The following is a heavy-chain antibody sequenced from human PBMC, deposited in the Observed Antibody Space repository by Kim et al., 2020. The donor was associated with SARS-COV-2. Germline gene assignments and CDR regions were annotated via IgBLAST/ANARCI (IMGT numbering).Heavy chain of an antibody. D-gene: IGHD3-10*01. V-gene: IGHV3-30*18. Sequence: GGSLRLSCAASGFTFSSYGMHWVRQAPGKGLEWVAVISYDGSNKYYADSVKGRFTISRDNSKNTLYLQMNSLRAEDTAVYYCAKGAGGDAFDIWGQGTMV. J-gene: IGHJ3*02. CDR2: ISYDGSNK. CDR1: GFTFSSYG. CDR3: AKGAGGDAFDI.